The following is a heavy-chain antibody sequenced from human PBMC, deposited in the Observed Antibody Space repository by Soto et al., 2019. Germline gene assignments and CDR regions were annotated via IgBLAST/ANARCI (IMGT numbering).Heavy chain of an antibody. D-gene: IGHD1-1*01. CDR2: IYHSGST. CDR3: ARVQTP. V-gene: IGHV4-30-2*01. Sequence: QLQLQESGSGLVKPSQTLSLTCAVSGGSISSGGYSWSWIRQPPGKGLEWSGYIYHSGSTYYNPSLKSRVTMSVDRSQNQFSLKMSSVTSADTAVYYCARVQTPWGQGTQVTVSS. J-gene: IGHJ5*02. CDR1: GGSISSGGYS.